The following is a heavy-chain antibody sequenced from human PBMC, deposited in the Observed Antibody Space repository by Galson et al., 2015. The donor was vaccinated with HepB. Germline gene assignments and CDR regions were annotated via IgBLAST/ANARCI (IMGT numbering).Heavy chain of an antibody. D-gene: IGHD2-2*01. CDR2: ISAYNGNT. CDR1: GYTFTSYG. V-gene: IGHV1-18*01. Sequence: SVKVSCKASGYTFTSYGISWVRQAPGQGLEWMGWISAYNGNTNYAQKLQGRVTMITDTSTSTAYMELRSLRSGDTAVYYCARDIGDYCSTTSCYLPAFDIWGQGTMVTVSS. J-gene: IGHJ3*02. CDR3: ARDIGDYCSTTSCYLPAFDI.